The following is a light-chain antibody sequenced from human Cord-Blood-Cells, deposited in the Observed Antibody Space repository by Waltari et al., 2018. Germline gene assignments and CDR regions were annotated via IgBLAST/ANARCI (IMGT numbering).Light chain of an antibody. CDR1: HRVRTIY. Sequence: RASHRVRTIYLPWNQQKPDQPPRLFTYGASSRTTGIPDRFSGSGSGTDFTLTIGSLQPEDFATYYCQQSYSTPLTFGGGTKVEIK. CDR3: QQSYSTPLT. J-gene: IGKJ4*01. CDR2: GAS. V-gene: IGKV3-20*01.